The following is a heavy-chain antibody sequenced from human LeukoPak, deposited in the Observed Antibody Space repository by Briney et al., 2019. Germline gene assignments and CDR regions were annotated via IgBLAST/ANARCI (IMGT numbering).Heavy chain of an antibody. D-gene: IGHD2-2*01. CDR1: GLTFSNFK. CDR2: ISDSGRTT. J-gene: IGHJ3*02. Sequence: GGSLRLSCAVSGLTFSNFKMNWVRQAPGKGLEWVSYISDSGRTTFYADSVKGRFTISRDNAKSSLYLQMNSLRAEDTAVYYCAREIPGELNTFDIWGQGTMVTVSS. V-gene: IGHV3-48*03. CDR3: AREIPGELNTFDI.